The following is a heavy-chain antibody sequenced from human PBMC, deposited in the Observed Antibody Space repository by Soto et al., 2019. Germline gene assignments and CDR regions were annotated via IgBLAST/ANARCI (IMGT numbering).Heavy chain of an antibody. CDR1: GYTFTSYD. V-gene: IGHV1-8*01. CDR3: ARGTGEYCTNGVCSYYFDY. CDR2: MNPNSGNT. D-gene: IGHD2-8*01. Sequence: GASVKVSCKAPGYTFTSYDINWVRQATGQGLEWMGWMNPNSGNTGYAQKFQGRVTMTRNTSISTAYMELSSLRSEDTAVYYCARGTGEYCTNGVCSYYFDYWGQGTLVTVSS. J-gene: IGHJ4*02.